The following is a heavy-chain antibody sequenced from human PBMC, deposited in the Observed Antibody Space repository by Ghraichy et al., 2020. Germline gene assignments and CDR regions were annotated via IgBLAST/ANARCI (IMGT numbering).Heavy chain of an antibody. CDR2: INTNTGNP. V-gene: IGHV7-4-1*02. J-gene: IGHJ4*02. D-gene: IGHD3-10*01. CDR1: GYTFTSYA. CDR3: ARSTSSDVLLWFGELFCVDY. Sequence: ASVKVSCKASGYTFTSYAMNWVRQAPGQGLEWMGWINTNTGNPTYAQGFTGRFVFSLDTSVSTAYLQISSLKAEDTAVYYCARSTSSDVLLWFGELFCVDYWGQGTLVTVSS.